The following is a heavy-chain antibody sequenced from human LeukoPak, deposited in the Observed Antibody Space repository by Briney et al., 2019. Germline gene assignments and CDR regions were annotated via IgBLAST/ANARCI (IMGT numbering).Heavy chain of an antibody. D-gene: IGHD1-26*01. CDR3: ARDRQGSYPDY. CDR1: GDTLTTYA. CDR2: ISAYNGNT. V-gene: IGHV1-18*01. J-gene: IGHJ4*02. Sequence: ASVKVSCKASGDTLTTYAMNWVRQAPGQGLEWMGWISAYNGNTNYAQKLQGRVAMTTDTSTSTAYMELRSLRSDDTAVYYCARDRQGSYPDYWGQGTLVTVSS.